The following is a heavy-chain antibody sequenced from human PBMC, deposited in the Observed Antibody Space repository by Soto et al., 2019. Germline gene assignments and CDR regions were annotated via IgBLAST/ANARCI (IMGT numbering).Heavy chain of an antibody. Sequence: QVQLQQWGAGLLKPSETLSLTCAVYGGSFSGYYWSWIRQPPGKGLEWIGEINHSGSTNYNPSLKSRVTISVDTSKNQFSLTLSSVTAADTAVYYCARGVYSSGGGDYWGQGTLVTVSS. CDR3: ARGVYSSGGGDY. V-gene: IGHV4-34*01. CDR2: INHSGST. CDR1: GGSFSGYY. J-gene: IGHJ4*02. D-gene: IGHD6-19*01.